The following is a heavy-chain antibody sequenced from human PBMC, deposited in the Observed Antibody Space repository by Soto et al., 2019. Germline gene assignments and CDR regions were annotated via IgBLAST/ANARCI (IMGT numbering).Heavy chain of an antibody. V-gene: IGHV2-70*01. J-gene: IGHJ4*02. CDR1: GFSLSTSGMC. CDR3: SRITTGYSSSWPYYFDY. D-gene: IGHD6-13*01. CDR2: IDWDDDK. Sequence: SGPTLVNPTQTLTLTCTFPGFSLSTSGMCVSWIRQPPGKALEWLALIDWDDDKYYSTSLKTRLTISKDTSKNQVVLTMTNMDPVDTATYFCSRITTGYSSSWPYYFDYWGQGTLVTVSS.